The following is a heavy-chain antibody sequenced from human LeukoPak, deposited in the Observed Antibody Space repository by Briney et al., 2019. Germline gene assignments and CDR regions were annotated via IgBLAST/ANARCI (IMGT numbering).Heavy chain of an antibody. J-gene: IGHJ6*02. D-gene: IGHD4-4*01. CDR2: IIPILGIA. CDR1: GGTFSNNA. V-gene: IGHV1-69*04. CDR3: ARMDPLHAYYGMDV. Sequence: GASVKVSCKASGGTFSNNAISWVRQAPGQGLEWMGRIIPILGIANYAQKFQGRVTMTADKSTSTAYMELSSLRSEDTAVYYCARMDPLHAYYGMDVWGQGTTVTVSS.